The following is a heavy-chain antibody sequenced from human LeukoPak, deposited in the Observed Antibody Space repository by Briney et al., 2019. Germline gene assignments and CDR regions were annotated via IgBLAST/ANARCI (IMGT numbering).Heavy chain of an antibody. D-gene: IGHD3-10*01. CDR3: ARQDYYGSGSHLDY. V-gene: IGHV4-39*01. Sequence: PSETLSLTCTVSGGSISSSSYYWGWIRQPPGKGLEWIGSISYSGSTYYSPSLKSRVTISVDTSKNQFSLKLSSVTAADTAVYYCARQDYYGSGSHLDYWGQGTLVTVSS. CDR1: GGSISSSSYY. CDR2: ISYSGST. J-gene: IGHJ4*02.